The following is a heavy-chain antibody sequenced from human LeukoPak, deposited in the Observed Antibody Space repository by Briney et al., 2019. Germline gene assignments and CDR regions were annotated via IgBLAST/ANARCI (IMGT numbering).Heavy chain of an antibody. CDR2: IYYSGST. V-gene: IGHV4-31*03. CDR1: GGSISSGGYY. D-gene: IGHD3-3*01. CDR3: ARKYLIFGVVTHRGQFDP. J-gene: IGHJ5*02. Sequence: PSETLSLTCTVSGGSISSGGYYWSWIRQHPGKGLEWIGYIYYSGSTYYNPSLKSRVTISVDTPKNQFSLKLSSVTAADTAVYYCARKYLIFGVVTHRGQFDPWGQGTLVTVSS.